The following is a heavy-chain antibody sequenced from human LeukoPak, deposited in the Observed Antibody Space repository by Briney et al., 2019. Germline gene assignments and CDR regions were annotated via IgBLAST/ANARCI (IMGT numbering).Heavy chain of an antibody. CDR1: GGSISSYY. CDR3: ARVYYYDSSGFDRRTYYFDY. V-gene: IGHV4-59*12. CDR2: IYYSGST. J-gene: IGHJ4*02. Sequence: SETLSLTCTVSGGSISSYYWSWIRQPPGKGLEWIGYIYYSGSTNYNPSLKSRVTISVDTSKNQFSLKLSSVTAADTAVYYCARVYYYDSSGFDRRTYYFDYWGQGTLVTVSS. D-gene: IGHD3-22*01.